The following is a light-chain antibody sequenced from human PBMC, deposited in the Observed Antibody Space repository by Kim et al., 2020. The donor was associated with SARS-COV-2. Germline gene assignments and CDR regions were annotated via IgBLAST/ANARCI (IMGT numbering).Light chain of an antibody. CDR2: EVT. CDR1: SSDIDDYNY. Sequence: QSALTQPASVSGSPGQSITISCTGTSSDIDDYNYVSWYQQHPGKAPKLMIYEVTKRPSGVSYRFSGSKSGNTASLTISGLPAGDEADYYCSSYTSSSGLMVFGGGTQLTVL. V-gene: IGLV2-14*01. J-gene: IGLJ3*02. CDR3: SSYTSSSGLMV.